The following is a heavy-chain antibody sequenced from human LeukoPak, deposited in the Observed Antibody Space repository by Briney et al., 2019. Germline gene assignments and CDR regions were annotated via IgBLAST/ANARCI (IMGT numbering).Heavy chain of an antibody. Sequence: ASVKVSCKASGYTFTSYGISWVRQAPGQGLEWMGWISAYNGNTNYAQKLQGRVTMTTDTSTSTAYMGLRSLRSDDTAVYYCARVHLEAVAGTEDYWGQGTLVTVSS. J-gene: IGHJ4*02. CDR2: ISAYNGNT. CDR1: GYTFTSYG. CDR3: ARVHLEAVAGTEDY. D-gene: IGHD6-19*01. V-gene: IGHV1-18*01.